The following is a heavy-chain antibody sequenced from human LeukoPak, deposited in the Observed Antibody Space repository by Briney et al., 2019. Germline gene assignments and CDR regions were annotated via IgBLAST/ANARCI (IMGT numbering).Heavy chain of an antibody. V-gene: IGHV3-7*01. CDR2: INQDGSQK. Sequence: GGSLRLSCTASGFSFSTYAMNWVRQAPGKGLEWVASINQDGSQKDYVDSLRGRFTSSRDNAKNSLYLQMNSLRAEDTAVYYCARDRGSTTFDHWGPGTLVTVSS. J-gene: IGHJ4*02. CDR3: ARDRGSTTFDH. CDR1: GFSFSTYA. D-gene: IGHD3-10*01.